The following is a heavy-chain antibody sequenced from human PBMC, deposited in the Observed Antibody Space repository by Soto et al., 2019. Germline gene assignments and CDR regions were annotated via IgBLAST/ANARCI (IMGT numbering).Heavy chain of an antibody. D-gene: IGHD1-20*01. J-gene: IGHJ4*02. V-gene: IGHV3-30*18. CDR2: ISYDGSNK. Sequence: HPVGTLPLSFASYGFPFSSYGMHWVRQAPGKGLEWVAVISYDGSNKYYADSVKGRFTISRDNSKNTLYLQMNSLRAEDTAVYYCAKGSVYNWNYVDYWGQGTLVTVS. CDR3: AKGSVYNWNYVDY. CDR1: GFPFSSYG.